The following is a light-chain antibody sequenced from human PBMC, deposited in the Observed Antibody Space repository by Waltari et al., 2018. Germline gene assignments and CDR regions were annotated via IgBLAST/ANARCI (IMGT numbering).Light chain of an antibody. Sequence: QSALTQPAPVSGPPGQSTTISCTGTPSAARPYNTVPWYQQHPGKAPKLILFEGTKRPSGVSNRFFASKSGNTASLTISGLQADDEADYHCCSYVSNTYVFGTGTKVTVL. J-gene: IGLJ1*01. CDR1: PSAARPYNT. CDR2: EGT. CDR3: CSYVSNTYV. V-gene: IGLV2-23*01.